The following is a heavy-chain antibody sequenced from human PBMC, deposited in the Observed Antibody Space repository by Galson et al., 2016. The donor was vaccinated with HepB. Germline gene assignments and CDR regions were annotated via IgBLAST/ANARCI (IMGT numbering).Heavy chain of an antibody. V-gene: IGHV3-23*01. J-gene: IGHJ4*02. Sequence: SLRLSCAASEFTFSIYAMYWVRQAPGKGLEWVSTIAHNEDITHYADSVKGRFTISRDRSKNMMYLQMNSLRVEDTAVYYCATLASRRRFGSAWFFDYWGQGTLVTVSS. CDR1: EFTFSIYA. D-gene: IGHD5-12*01. CDR2: IAHNEDIT. CDR3: ATLASRRRFGSAWFFDY.